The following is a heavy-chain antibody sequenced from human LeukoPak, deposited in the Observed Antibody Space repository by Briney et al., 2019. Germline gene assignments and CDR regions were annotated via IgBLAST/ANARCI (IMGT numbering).Heavy chain of an antibody. CDR2: IYHSGST. Sequence: SETLSLTCDVSGDSISSGYYWGWIRQPPGKGLEWIGTIYHSGSTYYNPSLKSRVTISADTSKNQSSLTLTSVTAADTAVYYWARNSASWSFDLWGRGTLVTVSS. CDR1: GDSISSGYY. D-gene: IGHD3-10*01. V-gene: IGHV4-38-2*01. CDR3: ARNSASWSFDL. J-gene: IGHJ2*01.